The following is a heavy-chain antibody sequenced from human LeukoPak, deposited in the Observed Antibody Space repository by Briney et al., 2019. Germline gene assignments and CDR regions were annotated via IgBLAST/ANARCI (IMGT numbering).Heavy chain of an antibody. D-gene: IGHD3-9*01. J-gene: IGHJ4*02. CDR2: ISSSSSTI. Sequence: GGSLRLSCAASGFTFSSYSMNWVRQAPGKGLEWVSYISSSSSTIYYADSVKGRFTISRDNAKNSLYLQMNSLRAEDTAVYYCARDPLFDLYYFDYWGQGTLVTVSS. CDR3: ARDPLFDLYYFDY. CDR1: GFTFSSYS. V-gene: IGHV3-48*01.